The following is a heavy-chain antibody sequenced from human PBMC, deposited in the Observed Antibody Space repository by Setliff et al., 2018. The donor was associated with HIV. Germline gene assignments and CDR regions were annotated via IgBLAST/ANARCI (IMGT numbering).Heavy chain of an antibody. CDR1: GFVFSSYA. J-gene: IGHJ4*02. Sequence: PGGSLRLSCAASGFVFSSYAMTWVRQAPGKGLECVSVISGNGQIIYYADSVKGRFTISRDNLKKRVYLQMSSLRAEDTAVYFCARDTGQLVYYFDSWGQGTLVTVSS. D-gene: IGHD6-6*01. CDR3: ARDTGQLVYYFDS. CDR2: ISGNGQII. V-gene: IGHV3-23*01.